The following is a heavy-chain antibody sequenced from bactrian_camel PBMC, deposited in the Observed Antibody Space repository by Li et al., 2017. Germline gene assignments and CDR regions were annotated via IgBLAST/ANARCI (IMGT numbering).Heavy chain of an antibody. CDR2: IYTGSGNT. D-gene: IGHD6*01. Sequence: DVQLVESGGGSVRAGGSLRLSCAASGFSFSSFAMSWVRQAPGKEREGVARIYTGSGNTYYADSVQGRLTVSLDHAENTVNLQMNSLKPEDTAMYYCAAVRSLGTCYKPTFTYWGQGTQVTVS. V-gene: IGHV3S40*01. CDR3: AAVRSLGTCYKPTFTY. CDR1: GFSFSSFA. J-gene: IGHJ4*01.